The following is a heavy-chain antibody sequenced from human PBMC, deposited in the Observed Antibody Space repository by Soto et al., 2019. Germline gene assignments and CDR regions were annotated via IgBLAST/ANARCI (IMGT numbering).Heavy chain of an antibody. Sequence: SETLSLTCTVSGGSISSSSYYWGWIRQPPGKGLEWIGSIYYSGSTYYNPSLKSRVTISVDTSKNQFSLKLSSVTAADTAVYYCARHVSSVVAATQGWFDPWGQGTLVTVSS. CDR1: GGSISSSSYY. J-gene: IGHJ5*02. V-gene: IGHV4-39*01. CDR2: IYYSGST. CDR3: ARHVSSVVAATQGWFDP. D-gene: IGHD2-15*01.